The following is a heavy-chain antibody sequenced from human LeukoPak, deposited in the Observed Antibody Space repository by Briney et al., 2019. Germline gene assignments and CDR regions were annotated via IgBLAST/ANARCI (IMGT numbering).Heavy chain of an antibody. D-gene: IGHD6-13*01. CDR3: TRGLRREQQLLRAFDD. CDR1: GYTFSSYD. J-gene: IGHJ4*02. V-gene: IGHV1-8*01. CDR2: MHPNSGNT. Sequence: ASVKVSCKASGYTFSSYDINWVRQATGQGLEWMGWMHPNSGNTGYAQKFQGRVSMTSNTSISTAYMELSSLRSEDTAVYYCTRGLRREQQLLRAFDDWGQGTLVTVSS.